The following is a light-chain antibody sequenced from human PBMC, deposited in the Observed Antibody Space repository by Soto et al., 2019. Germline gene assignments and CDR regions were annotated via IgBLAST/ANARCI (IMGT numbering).Light chain of an antibody. CDR2: AAS. V-gene: IGKV1-27*01. CDR3: QEYDGAPLT. Sequence: DIQMTQSPSSLSASVGDRVTITFRAGQDINIYLAWYQQKPGKVPKLLISAASTLQSGVPSRFSGSGSGTDFTLTISSLQPEDGATYYCQEYDGAPLTFGGGTKVEIK. J-gene: IGKJ4*01. CDR1: QDINIY.